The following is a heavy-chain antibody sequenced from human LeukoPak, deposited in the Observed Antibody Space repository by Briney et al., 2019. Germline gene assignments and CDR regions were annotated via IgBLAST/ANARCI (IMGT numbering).Heavy chain of an antibody. Sequence: GGSLRLSCAASGFTFSSYSMNWVRQAPGKGLEWVSYISSSSSTIYYADSVKGRFTISRDNAKNSLYLQMNSLRAEDTAVYYCARSGWLPSTRPFDAFDIWGQGTRVTVSS. D-gene: IGHD5-12*01. V-gene: IGHV3-48*01. CDR3: ARSGWLPSTRPFDAFDI. CDR2: ISSSSSTI. J-gene: IGHJ3*02. CDR1: GFTFSSYS.